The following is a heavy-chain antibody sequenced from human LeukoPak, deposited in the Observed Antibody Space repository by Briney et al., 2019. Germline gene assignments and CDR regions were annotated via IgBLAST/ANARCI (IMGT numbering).Heavy chain of an antibody. CDR3: ARSGGSGDNNWFDP. CDR2: IIPILGIT. J-gene: IGHJ5*02. D-gene: IGHD3-10*01. Sequence: GSSVKVSCKASGGTFSSYAINWVRQAPGQGLQWMGRIIPILGITNYAQKLQGRVTISADKSTSTAYMELSSLRSEDTALYYCARSGGSGDNNWFDPWGQGTLVTVSS. CDR1: GGTFSSYA. V-gene: IGHV1-69*04.